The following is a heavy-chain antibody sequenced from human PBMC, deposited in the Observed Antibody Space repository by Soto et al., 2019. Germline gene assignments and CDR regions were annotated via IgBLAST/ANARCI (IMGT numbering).Heavy chain of an antibody. J-gene: IGHJ4*02. Sequence: SETLSLTCAVYGGSFSGYYWSWIHQPPGKGLEWIGEINHSGSTNYNPSLKSRVTISVDTSKNQFSLKLSSVTAADTAVYYCARYLFDYWGQGTLVTVSS. V-gene: IGHV4-34*01. D-gene: IGHD2-2*01. CDR2: INHSGST. CDR3: ARYLFDY. CDR1: GGSFSGYY.